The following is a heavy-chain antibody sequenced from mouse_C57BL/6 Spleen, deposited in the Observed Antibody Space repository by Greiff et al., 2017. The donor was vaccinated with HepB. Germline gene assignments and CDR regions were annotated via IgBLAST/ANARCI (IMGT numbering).Heavy chain of an antibody. Sequence: VQLQQSGAELVRPGASVKLSCTASGFNIKDDYMHWVKQRPEQGLEWIGWIDPENGDTEYASKFQGKATITADTSSNTAYLQLSSQASWDTAVYYCTTAGYAMDYWGQGTSVTVSS. V-gene: IGHV14-4*01. CDR1: GFNIKDDY. CDR2: IDPENGDT. D-gene: IGHD4-1*01. J-gene: IGHJ4*01. CDR3: TTAGYAMDY.